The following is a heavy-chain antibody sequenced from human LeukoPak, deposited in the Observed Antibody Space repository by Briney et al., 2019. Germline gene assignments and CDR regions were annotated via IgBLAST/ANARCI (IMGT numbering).Heavy chain of an antibody. J-gene: IGHJ4*02. V-gene: IGHV1-18*01. D-gene: IGHD3-9*01. CDR3: AWGAEYYDILTGYYTIDY. CDR1: GYTFSSYE. Sequence: AASVKVSCKASGYTFSSYEINWVRQAPGQGLEWMGGISTHKGNTNYAQKFQGRVTMTTATSTSTAYMELRSLRSDDTAVYYCAWGAEYYDILTGYYTIDYWGQGTLVTVSS. CDR2: ISTHKGNT.